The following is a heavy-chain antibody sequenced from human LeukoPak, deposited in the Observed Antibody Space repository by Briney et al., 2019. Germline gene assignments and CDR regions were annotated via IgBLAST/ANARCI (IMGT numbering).Heavy chain of an antibody. CDR3: TRYIAVAENYFDY. V-gene: IGHV1-2*02. CDR2: IIPNSGNT. D-gene: IGHD6-19*01. Sequence: GASVKVSCKASGYSFTDYYMHWVRQAPGQGPEWMGWIIPNSGNTNYAQKFQGRVTMTRDTSIRTAYMELSRLRSDDTAVYYCTRYIAVAENYFDYWGQGTLVTVSS. CDR1: GYSFTDYY. J-gene: IGHJ4*02.